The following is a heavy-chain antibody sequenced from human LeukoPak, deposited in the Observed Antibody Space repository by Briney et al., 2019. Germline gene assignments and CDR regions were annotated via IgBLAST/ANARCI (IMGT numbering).Heavy chain of an antibody. CDR2: IYFSGST. Sequence: PSETLSLTCTVSGGSIKNYYWTWIRQPPGKGLEWIGYIYFSGSTSSNPSLKSRVTISVDTSKNQFPLRLKYVTAADTAVYYCARDVPRGTGYMDVWGKGTTVTVSS. CDR1: GGSIKNYY. CDR3: ARDVPRGTGYMDV. D-gene: IGHD3-10*01. V-gene: IGHV4-59*01. J-gene: IGHJ6*03.